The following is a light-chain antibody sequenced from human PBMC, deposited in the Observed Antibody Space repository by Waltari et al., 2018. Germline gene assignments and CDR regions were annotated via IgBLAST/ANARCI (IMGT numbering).Light chain of an antibody. CDR2: DVS. CDR3: MQGIHLIS. J-gene: IGKJ5*01. CDR1: PTLLHTDGKTY. Sequence: IVMTQTPLPLSITPGQSASISCKSSPTLLHTDGKTYLHWYLPKPGQPPPLLMYDVSRRFTGVPERFSGSGSGTDFTLTIRRVEADDVGIYYCMQGIHLISFGQGTRLEIK. V-gene: IGKV2-29*02.